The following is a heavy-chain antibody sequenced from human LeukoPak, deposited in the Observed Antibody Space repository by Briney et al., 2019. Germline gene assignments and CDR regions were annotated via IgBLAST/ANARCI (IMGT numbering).Heavy chain of an antibody. CDR1: GYTFTIYD. D-gene: IGHD6-13*01. J-gene: IGHJ6*02. Sequence: ASVKVSFKASGYTFTIYDINWVRQATGQGLERMGWMNPNNGNTGYAQKFQGRVTMTRSTSISTAYMELSSLRSEDTAVYYCARLASSSWPLYYYYGMDVWGQGTTVTVSS. CDR3: ARLASSSWPLYYYYGMDV. V-gene: IGHV1-8*01. CDR2: MNPNNGNT.